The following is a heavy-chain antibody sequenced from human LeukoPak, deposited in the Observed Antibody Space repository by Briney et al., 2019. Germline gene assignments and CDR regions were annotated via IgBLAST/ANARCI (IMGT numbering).Heavy chain of an antibody. D-gene: IGHD3-3*01. Sequence: GASVKVSCKASGYTFTNYRISWVRQAPGQGLEWIGGIIPTFGTANYAQKFQGRVTITADKSTSTAYMELSSLRSEDTAVYYCARGPYYDFYYYYMDVWGKGTTVTVSS. CDR1: GYTFTNYR. CDR3: ARGPYYDFYYYYMDV. J-gene: IGHJ6*03. V-gene: IGHV1-69*06. CDR2: IIPTFGTA.